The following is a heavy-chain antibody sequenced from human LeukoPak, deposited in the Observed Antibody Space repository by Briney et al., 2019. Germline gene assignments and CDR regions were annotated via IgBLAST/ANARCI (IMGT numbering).Heavy chain of an antibody. D-gene: IGHD6-19*01. CDR1: GYTFTSCD. V-gene: IGHV1-8*01. CDR3: ARGTPTDAYSSGWYW. Sequence: GASVKVSCKASGYTFTSCDINWVRQATGQGLEWMGWMSPNSGNTGYAQKFQGRVTMTRNTSISTAYMELSSLRSEDTAVYYCARGTPTDAYSSGWYWWGQGTLVTVSS. J-gene: IGHJ4*02. CDR2: MSPNSGNT.